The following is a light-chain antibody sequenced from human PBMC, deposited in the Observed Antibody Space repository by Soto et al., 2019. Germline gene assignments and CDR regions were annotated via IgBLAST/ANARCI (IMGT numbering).Light chain of an antibody. CDR3: QQYDNSPWT. V-gene: IGKV3-20*01. Sequence: EIVLKQSPGTLSLSPGERATLSCRASQSVSSSFLAWYQQKPGQAPRLLIYGASSRATGIPDRFSGSGSGTDFTLTISRLEPEDFAVYYCQQYDNSPWTFGQGTKVEIK. CDR1: QSVSSSF. J-gene: IGKJ1*01. CDR2: GAS.